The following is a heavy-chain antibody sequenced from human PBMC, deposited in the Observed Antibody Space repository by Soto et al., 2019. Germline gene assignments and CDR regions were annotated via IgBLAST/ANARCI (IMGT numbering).Heavy chain of an antibody. D-gene: IGHD1-26*01. CDR1: GGSFSGYY. J-gene: IGHJ4*02. CDR3: ARWRRGGTTTFFDY. V-gene: IGHV4-34*01. Sequence: SETLSLTCAVYGGSFSGYYWSWIRQPPGKGLEWIGEINHSGSTNYNPSLKSRVTISVDTSKNQFSLKLRAVTAADTAVYYCARWRRGGTTTFFDYWGQGTLVTVSS. CDR2: INHSGST.